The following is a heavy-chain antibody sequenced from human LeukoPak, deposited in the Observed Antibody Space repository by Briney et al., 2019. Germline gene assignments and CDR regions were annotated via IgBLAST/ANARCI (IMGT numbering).Heavy chain of an antibody. D-gene: IGHD2-15*01. CDR2: INHSGST. J-gene: IGHJ4*02. CDR3: ARLNFGGYCSGGSCFGKGYFDY. CDR1: GGSFSGYY. Sequence: SETLSLTCAVYGGSFSGYYWSWIRQPPGKGLEWIGEINHSGSTNYNPSLKSRVTISVDTSKNQFSLKLSSVTAADTAVYYCARLNFGGYCSGGSCFGKGYFDYWGQGTLVTVSS. V-gene: IGHV4-34*01.